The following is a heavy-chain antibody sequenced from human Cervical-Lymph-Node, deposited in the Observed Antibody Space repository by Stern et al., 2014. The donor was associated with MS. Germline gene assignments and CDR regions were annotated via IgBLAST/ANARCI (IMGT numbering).Heavy chain of an antibody. V-gene: IGHV3-7*01. CDR1: GFTFSAYW. CDR3: ARDWGYCTHGVCHLDY. Sequence: EVQLVESGGGLVQPGGSLRLSCAASGFTFSAYWMSWVRQAPGKGLEGVANIKQDGSEKYYVDSVKGRFIVSRDNAKDSLHLQMDSLRAEDTAVYYCARDWGYCTHGVCHLDYWGQGTLVTVSS. CDR2: IKQDGSEK. D-gene: IGHD2-8*01. J-gene: IGHJ4*02.